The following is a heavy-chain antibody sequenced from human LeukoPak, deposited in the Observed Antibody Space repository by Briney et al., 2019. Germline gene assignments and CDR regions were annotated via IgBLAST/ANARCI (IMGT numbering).Heavy chain of an antibody. CDR1: RGSISSSSYY. V-gene: IGHV4-39*01. CDR3: ASPSYCSTTSCLRWYY. J-gene: IGHJ4*02. Sequence: SETLSLTCTVSRGSISSSSYYWVWIRQPPGKGLEWIGNIHYTGSTYYNPSLKSRVTISVDTSKNQFSLKLSSVTAADTAVYDCASPSYCSTTSCLRWYYWGQGTLVTVSS. D-gene: IGHD2-2*01. CDR2: IHYTGST.